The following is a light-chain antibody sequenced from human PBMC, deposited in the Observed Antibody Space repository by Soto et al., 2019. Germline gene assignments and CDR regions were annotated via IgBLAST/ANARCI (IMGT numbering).Light chain of an antibody. CDR3: QQYGSSPLFT. CDR1: QSVSSSY. Sequence: EIVLTQSPGTLSLSPGERATLSCRASQSVSSSYLAWYQQKPGQAPRLLIYGASSRATGIPDRFSGSGSGTDFTFNISRLEPEAFAVYYCQQYGSSPLFTFGPGTKVYSK. V-gene: IGKV3-20*01. J-gene: IGKJ3*01. CDR2: GAS.